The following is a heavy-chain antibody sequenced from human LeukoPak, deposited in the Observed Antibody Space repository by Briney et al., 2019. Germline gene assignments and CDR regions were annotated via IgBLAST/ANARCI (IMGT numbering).Heavy chain of an antibody. CDR2: ITSSGRTP. CDR3: AKDRPNFYETSGSYYKIKGDF. D-gene: IGHD3-10*01. J-gene: IGHJ4*02. Sequence: VGSLRLSCEASGFTFNTHAMSWVHQAPGKGLEWVASITSSGRTPYYTDSVKGRFTISRDNSKNTLYLQMNSLRGEDTAVYYCAKDRPNFYETSGSYYKIKGDFWGQGSLVTVSS. V-gene: IGHV3-23*01. CDR1: GFTFNTHA.